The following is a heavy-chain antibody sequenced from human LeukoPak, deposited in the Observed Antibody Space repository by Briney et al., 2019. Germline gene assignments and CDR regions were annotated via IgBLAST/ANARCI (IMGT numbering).Heavy chain of an antibody. D-gene: IGHD5-18*01. V-gene: IGHV3-30*02. CDR1: GFTFSSYV. CDR3: AKETAVGVDTVGFDY. J-gene: IGHJ4*02. Sequence: PGGSLRLSSAASGFTFSSYVMNWVRQAPGKGLEWVAFIRYDGSNKYYTDSVKGRFTISRDNSKNTLYLEMNSLRAEDTAVYYCAKETAVGVDTVGFDYWGQGTLVTVSS. CDR2: IRYDGSNK.